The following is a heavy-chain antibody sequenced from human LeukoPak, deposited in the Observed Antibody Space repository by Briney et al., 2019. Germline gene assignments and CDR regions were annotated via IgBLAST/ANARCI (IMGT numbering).Heavy chain of an antibody. J-gene: IGHJ4*02. D-gene: IGHD6-19*01. CDR2: INQDGSEK. V-gene: IGHV3-7*01. CDR1: GFTFSGYW. CDR3: ARQWYSSIVRYFDY. Sequence: PGGSLRLSCAASGFTFSGYWVTWVRQAPGKGLEWVATINQDGSEKSYVDSVKGRSTISRDNAKNSLYLQMNSLRAEDTALYYCARQWYSSIVRYFDYWGQGTLVTVSS.